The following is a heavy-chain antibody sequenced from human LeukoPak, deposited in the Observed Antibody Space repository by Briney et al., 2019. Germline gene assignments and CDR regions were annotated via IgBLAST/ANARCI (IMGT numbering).Heavy chain of an antibody. CDR3: ARSYCSGGTCYRGDY. J-gene: IGHJ4*02. CDR2: IKQDGSEK. V-gene: IGHV3-7*01. Sequence: GGSLRLSCATSGFTFSSYNMNWVRQAPGKGLEWLANIKQDGSEKYYVDSVKGRFTISRDNAENSLYLQMNSLRAEDTAVYYCARSYCSGGTCYRGDYWGQGTLVTVSS. CDR1: GFTFSSYN. D-gene: IGHD2-15*01.